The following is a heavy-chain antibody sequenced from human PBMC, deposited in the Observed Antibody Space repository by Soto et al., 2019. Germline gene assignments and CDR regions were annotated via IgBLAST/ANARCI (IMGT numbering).Heavy chain of an antibody. CDR3: ARVRQDWNHLYYYYGMDV. CDR2: IYYSGST. CDR1: GGSISSYY. Sequence: SETLSLTCTVSGGSISSYYWSWIRQPPGKGLEWIGYIYYSGSTNYNPSLKSRVTISVDTSKNQFSLKLSSVTAADTAVYYCARVRQDWNHLYYYYGMDVWGQGTTVTVSS. V-gene: IGHV4-59*01. J-gene: IGHJ6*02. D-gene: IGHD1-1*01.